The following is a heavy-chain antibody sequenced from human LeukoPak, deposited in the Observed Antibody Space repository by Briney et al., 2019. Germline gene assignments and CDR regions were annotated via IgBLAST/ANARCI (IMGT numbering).Heavy chain of an antibody. CDR1: GYTFTDYY. CDR3: ARGGRWELPRPYSFDI. D-gene: IGHD1-26*01. V-gene: IGHV1-18*04. J-gene: IGHJ3*02. CDR2: ISTYNGHT. Sequence: GASVKVSCKTSGYTFTDYYMHWVRRAPGQGLEWMGWISTYNGHTNYAQKLQGRVTMTKDTSTTTAYMELRSLRSDDTAVYYCARGGRWELPRPYSFDIWGQGTMVTVSS.